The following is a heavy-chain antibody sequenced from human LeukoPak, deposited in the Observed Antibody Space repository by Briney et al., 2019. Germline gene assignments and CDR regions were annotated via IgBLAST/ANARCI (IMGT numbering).Heavy chain of an antibody. CDR2: IKQDGSEK. CDR3: AKEVGGSGSF. V-gene: IGHV3-7*01. J-gene: IGHJ4*02. CDR1: GFTFSDYW. D-gene: IGHD3-10*01. Sequence: GGSLRLSCAASGFTFSDYWMTWVRQAPGKGLEWVANIKQDGSEKYYVDSVKGRFTISRDNAKNSLYLQMNSLRAEDTAVYYCAKEVGGSGSFWGQGTLVTVSS.